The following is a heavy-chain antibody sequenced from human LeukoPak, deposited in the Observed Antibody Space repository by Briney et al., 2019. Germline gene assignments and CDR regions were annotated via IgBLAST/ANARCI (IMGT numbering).Heavy chain of an antibody. CDR3: ARGAWSIAALNPFWYFDL. V-gene: IGHV1-46*01. Sequence: ASVNVSCKASGYXFTSYYIHWVRQAPGQGREWLGLINPSGGSTSYAQKFQGRVTMTRDTSTNTVYMELSSLRYEDTAVYYCARGAWSIAALNPFWYFDLWGRGTLVTVSS. D-gene: IGHD6-6*01. J-gene: IGHJ2*01. CDR1: GYXFTSYY. CDR2: INPSGGST.